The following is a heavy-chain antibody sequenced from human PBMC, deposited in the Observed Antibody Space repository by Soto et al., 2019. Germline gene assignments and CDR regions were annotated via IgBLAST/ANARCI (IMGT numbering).Heavy chain of an antibody. CDR3: VKDIAPGEVPLYYFDH. CDR2: IGWTGGAI. CDR1: GFNFADYA. D-gene: IGHD3-10*01. V-gene: IGHV3-9*01. J-gene: IGHJ4*02. Sequence: EVQLVESGGGLVQPGRSLRLACATSGFNFADYAMHWVRQAPGKGLEWVSGIGWTGGAIGDADSVTGRFIISRDNAKNSLYLPMNSLRPEDTALYYCVKDIAPGEVPLYYFDHWGQGTLVTVSS.